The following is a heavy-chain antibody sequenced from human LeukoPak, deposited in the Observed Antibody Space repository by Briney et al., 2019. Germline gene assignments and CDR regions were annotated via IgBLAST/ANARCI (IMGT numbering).Heavy chain of an antibody. CDR1: GFTFSNYA. Sequence: PGGSLRLSCAASGFTFSNYAVMWVRQAPGQGLEWVSAMSSGGAPKYADSVKGRFTISRDNSKNTLSLQMNSLRVEDTAQYFCARDPNGDYIGAFEFWGQGTGVTVSS. J-gene: IGHJ3*01. CDR2: MSSGGAP. CDR3: ARDPNGDYIGAFEF. V-gene: IGHV3-53*01. D-gene: IGHD4-17*01.